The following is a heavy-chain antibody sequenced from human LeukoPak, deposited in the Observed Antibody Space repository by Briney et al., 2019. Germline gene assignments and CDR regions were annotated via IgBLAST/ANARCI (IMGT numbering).Heavy chain of an antibody. V-gene: IGHV1-8*01. CDR1: GYTFTSYD. CDR3: ARGGDQNYYDSSGYYSQGY. J-gene: IGHJ4*02. CDR2: MNPNSGNT. Sequence: GASVKVSCKASGYTFTSYDINWVRQATGQGLEWMGWMNPNSGNTGYAQKFQGRVTMTRNTSISTVYMELSSLRSEDTAVYYCARGGDQNYYDSSGYYSQGYWGQGTLVTVSS. D-gene: IGHD3-22*01.